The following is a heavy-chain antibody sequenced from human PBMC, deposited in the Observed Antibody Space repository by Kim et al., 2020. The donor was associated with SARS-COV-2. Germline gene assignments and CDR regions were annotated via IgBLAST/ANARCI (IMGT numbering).Heavy chain of an antibody. CDR1: GFTFSSYG. J-gene: IGHJ3*02. D-gene: IGHD3-22*01. CDR2: ISYDGSNK. V-gene: IGHV3-30*18. Sequence: GGSLRLSCAASGFTFSSYGMHWVRQAPGKGLEWVAVISYDGSNKYYADSVKGRFTISRDNSKNTLYLQMNSLRAEDTAVYYCAKEGAVDGESVVTHDAFDIWGQGTMVTVSS. CDR3: AKEGAVDGESVVTHDAFDI.